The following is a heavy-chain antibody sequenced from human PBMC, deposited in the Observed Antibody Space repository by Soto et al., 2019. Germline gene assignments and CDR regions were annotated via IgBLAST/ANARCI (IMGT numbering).Heavy chain of an antibody. J-gene: IGHJ6*02. Sequence: QVQLVESGGGVVQPGRSLRLSCAASGFTFSSYGMHWVRQAPGKGLEWVAVISYDGSNKYYADSVKGRFTISRDNSKNTLYLQMNSLRAEDTAVYYCAKGILREEYYYGMDVWGQGTTVTVSS. V-gene: IGHV3-30*18. CDR3: AKGILREEYYYGMDV. D-gene: IGHD2-15*01. CDR2: ISYDGSNK. CDR1: GFTFSSYG.